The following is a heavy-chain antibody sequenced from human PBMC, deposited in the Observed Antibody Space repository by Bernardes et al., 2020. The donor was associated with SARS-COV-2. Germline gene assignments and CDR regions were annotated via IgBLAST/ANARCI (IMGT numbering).Heavy chain of an antibody. D-gene: IGHD2-8*01. Sequence: SETLSLTCTVSGGSSKYYYWSWIRKPPGKGLEWIGYIYYSGTTNYNPSLKSRVTMSIDTSKDQFSLKLSSVTSADTAVYYCARHARDCTRGVCQTYYYYAMDVWGQGTTVTVSS. CDR2: IYYSGTT. CDR3: ARHARDCTRGVCQTYYYYAMDV. V-gene: IGHV4-59*08. J-gene: IGHJ6*02. CDR1: GGSSKYYY.